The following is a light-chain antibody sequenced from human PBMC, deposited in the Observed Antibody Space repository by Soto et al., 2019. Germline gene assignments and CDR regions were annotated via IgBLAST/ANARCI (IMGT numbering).Light chain of an antibody. CDR2: NNN. CDR3: DAWDDSLKGYV. J-gene: IGLJ1*01. CDR1: SSNIGTNA. V-gene: IGLV1-44*01. Sequence: QSVLTQPPSASGTPGQRVTISCSGGSSNIGTNAVNWYQQLPGTAPKLLIYNNNQRPSGVPDRFSGSKSGTSASLAISGLQSEDEADYYCDAWDDSLKGYVVGTGTKVTVL.